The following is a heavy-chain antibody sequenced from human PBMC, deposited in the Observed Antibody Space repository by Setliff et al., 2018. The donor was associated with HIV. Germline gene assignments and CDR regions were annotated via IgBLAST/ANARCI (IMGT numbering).Heavy chain of an antibody. Sequence: ETLSLTCTVSGGSFSDYYRSWIRQPPGKGLEWIGYIYTSGSTNYTPSLKSRVTISVDTSKNQFSLKLSSVTAADTAVYYCARGLSFYAPGGFDYWGQGTLVTVSS. D-gene: IGHD2-2*01. V-gene: IGHV4-4*09. CDR1: GGSFSDYY. CDR2: IYTSGST. CDR3: ARGLSFYAPGGFDY. J-gene: IGHJ4*02.